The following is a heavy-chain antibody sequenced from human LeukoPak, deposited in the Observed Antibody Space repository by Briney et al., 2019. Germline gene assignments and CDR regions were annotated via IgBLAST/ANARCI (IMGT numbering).Heavy chain of an antibody. Sequence: GGSLRLSCVASVFTFSTYVMSWVRQAPGKGLEWVSAISGSGGSTYYADSVKGRFTISRDNSKNTLYLQMNSLRAEDTAVYYCAKDGREYYDILTGYYPRLYYMDVWGKGTTVTISS. V-gene: IGHV3-23*01. CDR2: ISGSGGST. J-gene: IGHJ6*03. D-gene: IGHD3-9*01. CDR1: VFTFSTYV. CDR3: AKDGREYYDILTGYYPRLYYMDV.